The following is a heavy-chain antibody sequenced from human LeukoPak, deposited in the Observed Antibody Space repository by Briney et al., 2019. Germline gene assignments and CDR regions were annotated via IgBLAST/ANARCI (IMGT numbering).Heavy chain of an antibody. CDR1: GYTFTGYY. CDR3: ARDLVRDYDFWSGPNYGVDV. J-gene: IGHJ6*02. V-gene: IGHV1-2*02. D-gene: IGHD3-3*01. CDR2: INPNSGGT. Sequence: ASVKVSCKASGYTFTGYYMHWVRQAPGQGLEWMGWINPNSGGTNYAQKFQGRVTMTRDTSISTAYMELSRLRSDDTAVYYCARDLVRDYDFWSGPNYGVDVWGQGTTVTVSS.